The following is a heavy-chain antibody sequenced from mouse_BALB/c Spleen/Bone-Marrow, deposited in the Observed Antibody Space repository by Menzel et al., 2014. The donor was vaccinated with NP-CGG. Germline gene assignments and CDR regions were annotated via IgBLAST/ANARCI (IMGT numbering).Heavy chain of an antibody. D-gene: IGHD2-4*01. Sequence: EVKLVDSGPGLVKPSQTVSLTCTVTGISITTGNYRWSWIRQFPGNKLEWIGYIYYSGTITYNPSLTSRTTITRDTSKNQFFLEMNSLTAEDTATYYCARGAMITTGYFDYWGQGTTLTVSS. CDR3: ARGAMITTGYFDY. J-gene: IGHJ2*01. CDR2: IYYSGTI. CDR1: GISITTGNYR. V-gene: IGHV3-5*02.